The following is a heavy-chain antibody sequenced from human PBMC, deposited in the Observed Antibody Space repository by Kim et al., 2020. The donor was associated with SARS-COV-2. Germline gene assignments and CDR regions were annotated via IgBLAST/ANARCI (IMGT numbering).Heavy chain of an antibody. J-gene: IGHJ6*03. Sequence: GGSLRLSCTASGFTFGDYYMTWVRLAPGKGLEWVGVIRTNTYGGTTEYAPSVNVRFIVSRDDSNSLAYLQLNSLKSEDTSVYYCARCRRGDEYMDVWG. V-gene: IGHV3-49*04. CDR1: GFTFGDYY. CDR3: ARCRRGDEYMDV. CDR2: IRTNTYGGTT. D-gene: IGHD2-21*02.